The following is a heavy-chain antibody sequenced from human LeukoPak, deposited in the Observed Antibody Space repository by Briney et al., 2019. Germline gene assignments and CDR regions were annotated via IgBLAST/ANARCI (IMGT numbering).Heavy chain of an antibody. J-gene: IGHJ4*02. CDR3: ARVGVEPYYFDY. CDR1: GFTFSSYA. D-gene: IGHD2-15*01. Sequence: PGGSLRLSCAASGFTFSSYAMHWVRQAPGKGLEWVAVISYDGSNKYYADSVKGRFTISRDNSKNTLYLQMNSLRAEDTAVYYCARVGVEPYYFDYWGQGTLVTVSS. V-gene: IGHV3-30*04. CDR2: ISYDGSNK.